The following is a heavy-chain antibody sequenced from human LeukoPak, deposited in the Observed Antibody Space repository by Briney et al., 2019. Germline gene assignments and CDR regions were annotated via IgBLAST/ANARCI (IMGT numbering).Heavy chain of an antibody. CDR2: IYYRGSA. Sequence: SETLSLTCTVSGGSISSSSYYWGWVRQPPGKGLEWIGSIYYRGSAYYNPSLKSRVTISVDTSKNQFSLKLSSVTAADTAVYYCARDLGDAQWGPNAFDIWGQGTMVTVSS. CDR3: ARDLGDAQWGPNAFDI. V-gene: IGHV4-39*07. CDR1: GGSISSSSYY. D-gene: IGHD1-26*01. J-gene: IGHJ3*02.